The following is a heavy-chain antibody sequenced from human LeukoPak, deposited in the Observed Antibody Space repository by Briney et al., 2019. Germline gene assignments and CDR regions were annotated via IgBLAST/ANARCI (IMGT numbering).Heavy chain of an antibody. CDR1: GGTFSSYA. Sequence: ASVKVSCKASGGTFSSYAISWVRQAPGQGLEWMGWMNPNSGNRGYAQKFQGRVTMTRNTSISTAYMELGGLRFEDTAVYYCARLRTFDYWGQGTLVTVSS. CDR3: ARLRTFDY. V-gene: IGHV1-8*02. CDR2: MNPNSGNR. D-gene: IGHD1-1*01. J-gene: IGHJ4*02.